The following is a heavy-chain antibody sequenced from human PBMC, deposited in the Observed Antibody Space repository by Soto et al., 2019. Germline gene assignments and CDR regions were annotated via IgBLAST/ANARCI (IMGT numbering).Heavy chain of an antibody. CDR3: ARGTRMWIPAASGRDYYYHGLDV. CDR2: INHRGSI. CDR1: GGSFSGYY. D-gene: IGHD5-18*01. J-gene: IGHJ6*02. Sequence: QVQLQQWGAGLLKPSETLSLNCAVYGGSFSGYYWSWIRQPPGKGLEWIGEINHRGSINYNPSLKSQVTMSVDTSKNQYSLKLNSVTAADTAVFYCARGTRMWIPAASGRDYYYHGLDVWGQGTAVTVSS. V-gene: IGHV4-34*01.